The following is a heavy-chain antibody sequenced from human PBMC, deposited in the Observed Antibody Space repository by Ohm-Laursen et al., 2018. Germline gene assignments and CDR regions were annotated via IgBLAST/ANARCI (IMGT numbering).Heavy chain of an antibody. CDR1: GFTFSSYG. J-gene: IGHJ4*02. CDR2: IWYDGSNK. V-gene: IGHV3-33*06. D-gene: IGHD5-24*01. CDR3: AKDLEMATMKYYFAS. Sequence: SLRLSCAASGFTFSSYGMHWVRQAPGKGLEWVAVIWYDGSNKYYADSVKGRFTISRDNTKNRLYLQRNNLIAEDTALYYCAKDLEMATMKYYFASWGQETLVTVSS.